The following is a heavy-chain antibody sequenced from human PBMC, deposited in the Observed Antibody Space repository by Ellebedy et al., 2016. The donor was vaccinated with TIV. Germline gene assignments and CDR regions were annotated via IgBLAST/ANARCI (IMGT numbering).Heavy chain of an antibody. D-gene: IGHD7-27*01. V-gene: IGHV3-48*04. CDR1: GFTFTPYS. CDR2: ISGSTITS. J-gene: IGHJ3*02. Sequence: GGSLRLSCTVSGFTFTPYSMNWVRQAPGKGLEWISYISGSTITSYYADSVKGRFTISRDNAKNSLYLQMNGLGVEDTAVYFCASDMAWGNERVIDAFDIWGHGTLVTVSS. CDR3: ASDMAWGNERVIDAFDI.